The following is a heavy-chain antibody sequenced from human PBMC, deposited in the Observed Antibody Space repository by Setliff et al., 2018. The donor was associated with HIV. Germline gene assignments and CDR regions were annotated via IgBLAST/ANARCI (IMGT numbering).Heavy chain of an antibody. J-gene: IGHJ5*02. CDR1: GGSVSSPSYY. CDR2: VYNSGIT. CDR3: ATCRRRPSNWFDP. V-gene: IGHV4-39*07. Sequence: SETLSLTCAVSGGSVSSPSYYWGWIRQPPGKGLEWIGSVYNSGITFKNPSLKSRVSRSVDRSGNQFSLRLTSLTAADTAVYYCATCRRRPSNWFDPWGQGTVVTVSS.